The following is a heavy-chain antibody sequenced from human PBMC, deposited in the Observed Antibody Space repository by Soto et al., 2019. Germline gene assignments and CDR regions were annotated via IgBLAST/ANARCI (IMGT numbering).Heavy chain of an antibody. D-gene: IGHD4-4*01. CDR3: ARTVSGEYFDY. CDR1: GYTFTTYG. V-gene: IGHV1-18*01. J-gene: IGHJ4*02. Sequence: QVQLVQSGAEVQKPGASVKVSCEASGYTFTTYGISWVRQAPGQGLEWMAWISPYNGETNFAQKFQGRVTMTTDTSTSTVYMELRSLRSDDTAVYYCARTVSGEYFDYWGQGTLVTVSS. CDR2: ISPYNGET.